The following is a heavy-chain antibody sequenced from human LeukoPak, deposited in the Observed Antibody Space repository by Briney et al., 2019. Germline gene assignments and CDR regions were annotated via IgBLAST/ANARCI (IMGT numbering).Heavy chain of an antibody. CDR2: ISGNGGST. CDR3: AKWLFNSVKHAFDI. V-gene: IGHV3-23*01. D-gene: IGHD4-17*01. Sequence: GGSLRLSCVASGLTFSNFAMSWVRQAPGKGLEWVSHISGNGGSTDYADSVKGRFTISRDNSKNTLYVQMNSLRADDTAIYYCAKWLFNSVKHAFDIWGQGTMVTVSS. J-gene: IGHJ3*02. CDR1: GLTFSNFA.